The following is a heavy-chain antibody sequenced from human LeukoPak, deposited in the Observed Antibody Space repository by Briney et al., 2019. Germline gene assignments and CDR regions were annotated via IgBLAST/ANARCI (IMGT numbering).Heavy chain of an antibody. CDR1: GFTFSSYW. CDR2: IASDGSST. V-gene: IGHV3-74*01. J-gene: IGHJ4*02. CDR3: ARGRPHGNDY. D-gene: IGHD4-23*01. Sequence: GGSLRLSCAASGFTFSSYWMNWVRQAPGKGLVWVSRIASDGSSTTCADSVKGRFSISRDNAKNTLYLQMNSLRVEDTAVYYCARGRPHGNDYWGQGTLVTVSS.